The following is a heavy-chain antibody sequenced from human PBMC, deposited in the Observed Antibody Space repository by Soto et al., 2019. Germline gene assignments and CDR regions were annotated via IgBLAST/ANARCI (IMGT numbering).Heavy chain of an antibody. CDR3: ARDSYDYIWGSYRYTVFFPPDY. J-gene: IGHJ4*02. D-gene: IGHD3-16*02. CDR1: GFTFSSYG. Sequence: PGGSLRLSCAASGFTFSSYGMHWVRQAPGKGLEWVAVISYDGSNKYYADSVKGRFTISRDNSKNTLYLQMGSLRAEDMAVYYCARDSYDYIWGSYRYTVFFPPDYWGQGTLVTVSS. V-gene: IGHV3-30*03. CDR2: ISYDGSNK.